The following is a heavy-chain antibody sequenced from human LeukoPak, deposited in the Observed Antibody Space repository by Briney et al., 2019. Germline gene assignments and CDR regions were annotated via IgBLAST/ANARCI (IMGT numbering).Heavy chain of an antibody. CDR1: GFTFKTYG. J-gene: IGHJ4*02. CDR2: IIFDGSNK. Sequence: GGSLRLSCAAYGFTFKTYGMHWVRQAPGKGLEWVAVIIFDGSNKYYADSVKGRFTISRDNSKNTLYLQMNSLRAEDTAVYYCAKEVYYVPAAMGDYWGQGTLVTVSS. CDR3: AKEVYYVPAAMGDY. D-gene: IGHD2-2*01. V-gene: IGHV3-30*18.